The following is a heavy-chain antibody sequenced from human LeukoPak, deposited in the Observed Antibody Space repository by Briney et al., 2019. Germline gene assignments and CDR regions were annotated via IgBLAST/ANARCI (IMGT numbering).Heavy chain of an antibody. CDR3: ARVGLGDPFFFDY. Sequence: SETLSLTCTVSGGSISSGSYYWRWIRQPAGKGLEWIGRIYTSGSTNYNPSLKSRFTISVDTSKNQFSLKLSSVTAADTAVYYCARVGLGDPFFFDYWGQGTRVTVSS. J-gene: IGHJ4*02. CDR1: GGSISSGSYY. D-gene: IGHD3-16*01. CDR2: IYTSGST. V-gene: IGHV4-61*02.